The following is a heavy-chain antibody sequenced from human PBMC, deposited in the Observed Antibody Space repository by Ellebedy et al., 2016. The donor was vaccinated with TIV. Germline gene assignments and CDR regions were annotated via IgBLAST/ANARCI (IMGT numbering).Heavy chain of an antibody. V-gene: IGHV4-39*07. CDR1: GASITSSDYY. D-gene: IGHD5-12*01. CDR2: INHSGST. CDR3: AIGYSGYEQADYGMDV. Sequence: SETLSLTCTVSGASITSSDYYWGWIRQPQGKGLEWIGEINHSGSTNYNPYLKSRVTISVDTSKNQFSLKLSSVTAADTAVYYCAIGYSGYEQADYGMDVWGQGTTVTVSS. J-gene: IGHJ6*02.